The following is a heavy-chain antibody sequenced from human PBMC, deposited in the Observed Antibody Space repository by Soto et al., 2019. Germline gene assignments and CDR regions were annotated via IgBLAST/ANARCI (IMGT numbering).Heavy chain of an antibody. Sequence: QVQLQESGPGLVKPSETLSLTCTVSGGSISSYYWSWIRQPPGKGLEWIGYIYYSGSTNYNPSLKSRVTISVDTSKNQFSLKLSSVTAADTAVYYCARVIYDYIWGSYRYNWFDPWGQGTLVTVSS. CDR1: GGSISSYY. V-gene: IGHV4-59*01. D-gene: IGHD3-16*02. CDR2: IYYSGST. CDR3: ARVIYDYIWGSYRYNWFDP. J-gene: IGHJ5*02.